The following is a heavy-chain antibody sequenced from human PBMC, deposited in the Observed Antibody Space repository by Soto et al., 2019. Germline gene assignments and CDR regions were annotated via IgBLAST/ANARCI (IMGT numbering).Heavy chain of an antibody. CDR1: GGTFSSYA. Sequence: GASVKVSCKASGGTFSSYAISWVRQAPGQGLEWMGGIIPIFGTANYAQKFQGRVTITADKSTSTAYMELSSLRSEDTAVYYCASDDFWSGNPPVRYYYYGMDVWGQGTTVTVSS. CDR2: IIPIFGTA. J-gene: IGHJ6*02. D-gene: IGHD3-3*01. CDR3: ASDDFWSGNPPVRYYYYGMDV. V-gene: IGHV1-69*06.